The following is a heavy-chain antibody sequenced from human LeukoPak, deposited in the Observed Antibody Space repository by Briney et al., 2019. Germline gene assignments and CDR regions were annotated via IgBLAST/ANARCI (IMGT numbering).Heavy chain of an antibody. CDR3: ARSFSGFSFDC. V-gene: IGHV3-11*03. D-gene: IGHD5-12*01. Sequence: GGSLRLSCAASGFTFTTYYMSWIRQAPGKGLEWVSYISTTSSYTNYADSVKGRFTISRDNAKNSLYLQMNSLRAEDTAVYYCARSFSGFSFDCWGQGTLVTVSS. CDR2: ISTTSSYT. CDR1: GFTFTTYY. J-gene: IGHJ4*02.